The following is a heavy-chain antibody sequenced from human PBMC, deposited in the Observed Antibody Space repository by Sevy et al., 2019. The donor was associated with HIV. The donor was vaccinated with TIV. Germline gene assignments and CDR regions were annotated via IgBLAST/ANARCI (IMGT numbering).Heavy chain of an antibody. CDR3: ARDPAYYDFWSGYYTGGVFDI. CDR2: FNPNSGGT. J-gene: IGHJ3*02. Sequence: ASVKVSCKASGYTFTGYYMHWVRQAPGQGLEWMGWFNPNSGGTNYAQKFQGRVTMNRDTSISTAYMELSRLRSDDTAVYYCARDPAYYDFWSGYYTGGVFDIWGQGTMVTVSS. V-gene: IGHV1-2*02. D-gene: IGHD3-3*01. CDR1: GYTFTGYY.